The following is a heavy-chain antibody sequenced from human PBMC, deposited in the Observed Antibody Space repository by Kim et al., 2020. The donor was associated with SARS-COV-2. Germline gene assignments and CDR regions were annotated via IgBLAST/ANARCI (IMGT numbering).Heavy chain of an antibody. CDR2: IKQDGSEK. CDR1: GFTFSSYW. CDR3: ARDTMVRGVITSYYYYYGMDV. D-gene: IGHD3-10*01. J-gene: IGHJ6*02. V-gene: IGHV3-7*01. Sequence: GGSLRLSCAASGFTFSSYWMSWVRQAPGKGLEWVANIKQDGSEKYYVDSVKGRFTISRDNAKNSLYLQMNSLRAEDTAVYYCARDTMVRGVITSYYYYYGMDVWGQGTTVTVSS.